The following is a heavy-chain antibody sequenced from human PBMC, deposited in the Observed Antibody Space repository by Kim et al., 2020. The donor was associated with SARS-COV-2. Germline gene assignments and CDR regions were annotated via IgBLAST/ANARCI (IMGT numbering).Heavy chain of an antibody. Sequence: GGSLRLSCAASGFTFSDYYMHWIRQAPGKGLEWVSYISSSGSTIYYADSVKGRFTISRDNAKNSLYLQMNSLRAEDTAVYYCARENSHITIFGVVTRIGMDVWGQGTTVTVSS. J-gene: IGHJ6*02. CDR3: ARENSHITIFGVVTRIGMDV. CDR2: ISSSGSTI. V-gene: IGHV3-11*01. CDR1: GFTFSDYY. D-gene: IGHD3-3*01.